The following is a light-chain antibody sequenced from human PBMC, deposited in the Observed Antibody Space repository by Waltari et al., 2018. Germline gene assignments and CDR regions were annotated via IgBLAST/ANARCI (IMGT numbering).Light chain of an antibody. CDR2: DVI. J-gene: IGLJ2*01. CDR1: SSDLRNVNC. CDR3: SLDTTNTRD. V-gene: IGLV2-14*03. Sequence: QSSLTQPASVSASPGQSIPISCSRTSSDLRNVNCVSWYQQYPGKAPKLIIYDVINRPSGVSDRFSGSTSGNPASLTICGLQADDEADYYCSLDTTNTRDFCGGTKLTVL.